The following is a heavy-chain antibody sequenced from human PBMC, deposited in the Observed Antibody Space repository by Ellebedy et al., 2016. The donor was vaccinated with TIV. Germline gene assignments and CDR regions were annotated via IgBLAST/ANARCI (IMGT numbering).Heavy chain of an antibody. D-gene: IGHD3-9*01. J-gene: IGHJ6*02. CDR3: ARAHGRDLTGYDKRHYGIDV. CDR1: GFTFSDCA. CDR2: INHSGST. V-gene: IGHV4-34*01. Sequence: ESLKISCAASGFTFSDCAMTWIRQPPGKGLEWLGAINHSGSTNYNPSLKSRVTISVDTSKNQFSLKLSSVTAADTAVFYCARAHGRDLTGYDKRHYGIDVWGQGTTVTVSS.